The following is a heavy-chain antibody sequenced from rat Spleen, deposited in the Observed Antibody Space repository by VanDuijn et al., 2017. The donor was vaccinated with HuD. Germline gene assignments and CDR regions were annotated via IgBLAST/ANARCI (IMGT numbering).Heavy chain of an antibody. CDR1: GFTFSNYG. CDR2: ISYDGGST. D-gene: IGHD1-9*01. CDR3: ARPTTGIPFNY. Sequence: EVQLVESGGGLVQPGRSMKLSCAASGFTFSNYGMAWVRQAPKKGLEWVAYISYDGGSTYYRDSVKGRFIISRDNAKSTLYLQVDGLRSEDTAIYYCARPTTGIPFNYWGQGVMVTVSS. V-gene: IGHV5-25*01. J-gene: IGHJ2*01.